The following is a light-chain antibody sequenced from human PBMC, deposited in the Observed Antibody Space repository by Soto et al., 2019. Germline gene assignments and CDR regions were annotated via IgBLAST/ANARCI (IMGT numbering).Light chain of an antibody. CDR3: SSYAGSNNWN. J-gene: IGLJ1*01. V-gene: IGLV2-8*01. Sequence: QSALTQPPSASGSPGQSVTISCTGTSSDVGSSNYVSWYQQHPGKAPKLMIYEVTKRPSGVPDRFSGSKSGNTASLTVSGLQAEDEADYYCSSYAGSNNWNFGTGTKLTVL. CDR2: EVT. CDR1: SSDVGSSNY.